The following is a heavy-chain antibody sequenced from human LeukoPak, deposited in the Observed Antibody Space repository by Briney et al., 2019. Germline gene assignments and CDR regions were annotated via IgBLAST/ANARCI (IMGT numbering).Heavy chain of an antibody. CDR2: IHPNSGGT. V-gene: IGHV1-2*02. CDR1: GYTFTGYY. Sequence: ASVKVSCKASGYTFTGYYMHWVRQAPGQGLEWIGWIHPNSGGTSYVQNFQGRVTLTRDTSISTAYMELSRLRSDDTAVYYCARDYRGYSLGYALDYWGQGTLVTVSS. CDR3: ARDYRGYSLGYALDY. J-gene: IGHJ4*02. D-gene: IGHD5-18*01.